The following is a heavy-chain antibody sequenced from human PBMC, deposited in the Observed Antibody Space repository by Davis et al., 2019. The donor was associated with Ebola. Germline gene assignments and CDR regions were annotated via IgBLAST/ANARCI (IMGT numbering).Heavy chain of an antibody. CDR2: IYYSGCT. D-gene: IGHD1-1*01. Sequence: SETLSLTCTVPGGSISSSSYYWSWIRQPPGKGLEWIGYIYYSGCTNYNPSLKSRVTISVDTSKNQFSLKLSSVTAADTAVYYCARDLWKWQSWGQGTLVTVSS. J-gene: IGHJ5*02. CDR1: GGSISSSSYY. V-gene: IGHV4-61*01. CDR3: ARDLWKWQS.